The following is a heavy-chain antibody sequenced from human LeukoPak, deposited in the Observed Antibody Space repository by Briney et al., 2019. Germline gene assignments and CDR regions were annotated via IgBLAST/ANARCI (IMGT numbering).Heavy chain of an antibody. Sequence: GSLRLSCEASGFTFTTYSMTWIRQSPGKGLEWIGYIYYSGSTNYNPSLMSRVTISVDTSKNQFSLKLRSVTAADTAVYYCARDTSSWYLGFYFDSWGQGALVTVSS. J-gene: IGHJ4*02. V-gene: IGHV4-59*01. D-gene: IGHD6-13*01. CDR3: ARDTSSWYLGFYFDS. CDR1: GFTFTTYS. CDR2: IYYSGST.